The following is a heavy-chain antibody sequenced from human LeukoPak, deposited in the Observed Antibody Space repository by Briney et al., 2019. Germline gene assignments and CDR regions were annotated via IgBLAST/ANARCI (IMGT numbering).Heavy chain of an antibody. CDR1: AFTFSSYW. D-gene: IGHD3-22*01. Sequence: PGGSLRLSCAASAFTFSSYWMSWVRQAPGKGLEWVANIKEDGSEQYYVDSLKGRSTISRDNAKNSLYLQMSSLRAEDTAVYYCVRDSYSRDLDYWGQGTLVTVSS. V-gene: IGHV3-7*01. CDR2: IKEDGSEQ. CDR3: VRDSYSRDLDY. J-gene: IGHJ4*02.